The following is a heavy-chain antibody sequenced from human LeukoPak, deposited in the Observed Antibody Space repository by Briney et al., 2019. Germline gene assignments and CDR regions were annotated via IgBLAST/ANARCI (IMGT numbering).Heavy chain of an antibody. CDR3: ARSIGRLRFYYYYMDV. V-gene: IGHV4-34*01. J-gene: IGHJ6*03. CDR1: GGSFSGYY. Sequence: SETLSLTCAVYGGSFSGYYWSWIRQPPGKGLEWIGEINHSGSTNYNPSLKSRVTISVDTSKNQFSLKLSSVTAADTAVYYCARSIGRLRFYYYYMDVWGKGTTVTVSS. CDR2: INHSGST. D-gene: IGHD4-17*01.